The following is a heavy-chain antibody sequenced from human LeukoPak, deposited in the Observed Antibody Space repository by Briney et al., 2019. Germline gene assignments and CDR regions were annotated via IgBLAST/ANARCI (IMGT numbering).Heavy chain of an antibody. CDR2: IYSGGST. CDR3: ARGFITMVRGVIIT. D-gene: IGHD3-10*01. CDR1: GFTVSSNY. J-gene: IGHJ4*02. Sequence: GGSLRLSCAASGFTVSSNYMSWVRQAPGKGLEWVSVIYSGGSTYYADSVKGRFTISRDNAKNTLYLQMNSLRAEDTAVYYCARGFITMVRGVIITWGQGTLVTVSS. V-gene: IGHV3-53*01.